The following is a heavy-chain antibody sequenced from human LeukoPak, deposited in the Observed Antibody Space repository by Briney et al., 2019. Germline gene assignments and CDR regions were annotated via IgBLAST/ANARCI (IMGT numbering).Heavy chain of an antibody. Sequence: SETLSLTCIVSGGSISRTSYYWGWIRQPPGKGLEWIGSIYYSGSTYYNPSLKSRVTISVDTSKNQFSLKLSSVTAADTAVYYCARQGGGSYSYWGQGTLVTVPS. CDR2: IYYSGST. CDR3: ARQGGGSYSY. V-gene: IGHV4-39*01. CDR1: GGSISRTSYY. D-gene: IGHD1-26*01. J-gene: IGHJ4*02.